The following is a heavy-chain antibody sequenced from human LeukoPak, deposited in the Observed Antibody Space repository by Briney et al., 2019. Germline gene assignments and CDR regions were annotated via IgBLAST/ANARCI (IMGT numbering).Heavy chain of an antibody. CDR2: IYYSGST. D-gene: IGHD3-22*01. CDR3: AVYYYDSSGYYYAAEYFQH. CDR1: GGSLSSSSYY. V-gene: IGHV4-39*01. Sequence: SETLSLTCTVSGGSLSSSSYYWGWIRQPPGKGLEWIGGIYYSGSTYYNPSLKSRVTISVDTSKNQFSLKLSSVTAADTAVYYCAVYYYDSSGYYYAAEYFQHWGQGTLVTVSS. J-gene: IGHJ1*01.